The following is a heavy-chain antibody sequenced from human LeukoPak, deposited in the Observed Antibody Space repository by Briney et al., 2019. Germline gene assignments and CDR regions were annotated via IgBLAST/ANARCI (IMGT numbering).Heavy chain of an antibody. Sequence: ASVKVSCKASGYTSTSYGISWVRQAPGQGLEWMGWISAYNGNTNYAQKLQGRVTMTTDTSTSTAYMELSSLRSEDTAVYYCARVAGSDYYGSGSYYKGYWFDPWGQGTLVTVSS. CDR2: ISAYNGNT. V-gene: IGHV1-18*01. CDR3: ARVAGSDYYGSGSYYKGYWFDP. J-gene: IGHJ5*02. CDR1: GYTSTSYG. D-gene: IGHD3-10*01.